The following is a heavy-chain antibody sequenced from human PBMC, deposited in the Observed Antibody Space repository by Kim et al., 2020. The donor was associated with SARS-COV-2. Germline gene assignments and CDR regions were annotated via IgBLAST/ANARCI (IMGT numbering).Heavy chain of an antibody. V-gene: IGHV3-15*01. Sequence: GGSLRLSCAASGFTFSNAWMSWVRQAPGKGLEWVGRIKSKTDGGTTDYAAPVKGRFTISRDDSKNTLYLQMNSLKTEDTAVYYCTTDSLAGYDYVWGRYSTDYWGQGTLVTVSS. J-gene: IGHJ4*02. CDR3: TTDSLAGYDYVWGRYSTDY. D-gene: IGHD3-16*01. CDR1: GFTFSNAW. CDR2: IKSKTDGGTT.